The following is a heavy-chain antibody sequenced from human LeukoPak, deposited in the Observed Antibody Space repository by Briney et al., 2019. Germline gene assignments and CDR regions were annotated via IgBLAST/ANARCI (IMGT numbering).Heavy chain of an antibody. V-gene: IGHV3-15*01. J-gene: IGHJ5*02. D-gene: IGHD6-6*01. CDR2: IKSKTDGGTT. Sequence: GGSLRLSCAASGFTFSNAWMSWVRQAPGKGLEWVGRIKSKTDGGTTDYAAPVKGRFTISRDDSKNTLYLQMNSLKTEDTAVYYCATEGTGIAARVLRFDPWGQGTLVTVSS. CDR1: GFTFSNAW. CDR3: ATEGTGIAARVLRFDP.